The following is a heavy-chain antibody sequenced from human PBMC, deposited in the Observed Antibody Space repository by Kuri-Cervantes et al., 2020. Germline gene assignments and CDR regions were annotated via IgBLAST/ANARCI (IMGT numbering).Heavy chain of an antibody. D-gene: IGHD3-16*02. V-gene: IGHV4-61*01. CDR2: IYYSGST. CDR3: ARDHYDYVWGSYRQEYNWFDP. J-gene: IGHJ5*02. Sequence: GSLRLSCTVSGGSVSSGSYYWSWIRQPPGKGLEWIGYIYYSGSTNYNPSLKSRVTISVDTSKNQFSLKLSSVTAADTAVYYCARDHYDYVWGSYRQEYNWFDPWGQGTLVTVSS. CDR1: GGSVSSGSYY.